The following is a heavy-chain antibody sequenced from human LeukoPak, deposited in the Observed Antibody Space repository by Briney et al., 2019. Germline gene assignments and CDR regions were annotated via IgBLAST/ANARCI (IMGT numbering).Heavy chain of an antibody. V-gene: IGHV3-21*01. CDR3: ARGDPYFGSSSSKVDY. J-gene: IGHJ4*02. CDR2: ISSSSGYI. D-gene: IGHD6-13*01. Sequence: PGGSLRLSCAASGFTFSSYSMNWVRQAPGKGLEWVSSISSSSGYIYYADSVKGRFAISRDNAKNSLCLQMNSLRAEDTAVYYCARGDPYFGSSSSKVDYWGQGTLVTVSS. CDR1: GFTFSSYS.